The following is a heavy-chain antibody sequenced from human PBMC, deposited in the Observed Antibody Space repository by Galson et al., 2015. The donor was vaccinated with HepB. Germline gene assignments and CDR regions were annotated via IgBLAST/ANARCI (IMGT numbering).Heavy chain of an antibody. D-gene: IGHD3-10*01. CDR2: ISGSGDRT. J-gene: IGHJ4*02. Sequence: SLRLSCAASGFTFNYYAMTWVRQAPGKGLEWVSGISGSGDRTYFADSVKGRSTISRDNSKNTIYLQMNTLRAEDTAVYYCVKFSYQILIRGVRYFDFWGQGTLVSVSS. CDR1: GFTFNYYA. CDR3: VKFSYQILIRGVRYFDF. V-gene: IGHV3-23*01.